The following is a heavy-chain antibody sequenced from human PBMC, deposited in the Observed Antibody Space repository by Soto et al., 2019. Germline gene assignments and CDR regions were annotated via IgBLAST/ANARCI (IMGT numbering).Heavy chain of an antibody. Sequence: QVQLQESGPGLVKPSETLSLTCTVSGGSISSYYWSWIRQPAGKGLEWIGRIYTSGSTNYNPSLKSRVTMSVDTSKNQFSLKLSSVTAADTAVYYCARDLGEYSYGYDLWYYYYGMDVWGQGTTVTVSS. CDR2: IYTSGST. D-gene: IGHD5-18*01. V-gene: IGHV4-4*07. CDR3: ARDLGEYSYGYDLWYYYYGMDV. J-gene: IGHJ6*02. CDR1: GGSISSYY.